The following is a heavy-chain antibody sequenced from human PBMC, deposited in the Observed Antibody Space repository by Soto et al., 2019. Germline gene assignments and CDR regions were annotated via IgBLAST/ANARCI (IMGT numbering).Heavy chain of an antibody. V-gene: IGHV1-2*02. CDR3: ARSPIPIAAAGPGWFDP. CDR2: INPNSGGT. D-gene: IGHD6-13*01. Sequence: PVKLRWKASGYNIAGYYMYWVQQSHGQGLEWMGWINPNSGGTNYAQKFQGRVTMTRDTSISTAYMELSRLRSDDTAVYFCARSPIPIAAAGPGWFDPWGQGTLVTVSS. CDR1: GYNIAGYY. J-gene: IGHJ5*02.